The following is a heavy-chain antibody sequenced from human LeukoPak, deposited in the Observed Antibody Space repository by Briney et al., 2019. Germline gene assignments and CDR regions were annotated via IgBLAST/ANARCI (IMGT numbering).Heavy chain of an antibody. CDR2: IIPIFGTA. CDR1: GGTFSSYA. J-gene: IGHJ4*02. Sequence: SVKVSCKASGGTFSSYAISWVRQAPGQGLEWMGGIIPIFGTANYAQKFQGRVTITADESTSTAYMELSSLRSEDTAVYYCARDPAGIDTYYYDSSDPGDYWGQGTLVTVSS. V-gene: IGHV1-69*13. D-gene: IGHD3-22*01. CDR3: ARDPAGIDTYYYDSSDPGDY.